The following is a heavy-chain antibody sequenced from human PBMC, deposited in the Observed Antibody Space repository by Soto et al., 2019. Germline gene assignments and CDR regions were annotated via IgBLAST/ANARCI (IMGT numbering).Heavy chain of an antibody. J-gene: IGHJ4*02. D-gene: IGHD2-8*01. CDR3: ARVYAYYFDY. CDR2: IYYSGST. CDR1: VGSISSYY. Sequence: SETLSLTCAVSVGSISSYYWSWIRQPPGKGLEWIGYIYYSGSTNYNPSLKSRVTISVDTSKNQFSLKLSSVTAADTAVYYCARVYAYYFDYWGQGTLVTVS. V-gene: IGHV4-59*01.